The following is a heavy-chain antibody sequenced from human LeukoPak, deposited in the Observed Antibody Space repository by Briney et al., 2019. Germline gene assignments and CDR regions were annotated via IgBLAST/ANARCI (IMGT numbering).Heavy chain of an antibody. V-gene: IGHV5-51*01. CDR2: IYPGDSDT. Sequence: GESLKISCKGSGYSFTSYWIGWVRPMPGKGLEWMGIIYPGDSDTRYSPSFQGQVTISADKSISTAYLQWSSLKASDTAMYYCARCGVDSWDAFDIWGQGTMVTVSS. D-gene: IGHD3-3*01. CDR3: ARCGVDSWDAFDI. CDR1: GYSFTSYW. J-gene: IGHJ3*02.